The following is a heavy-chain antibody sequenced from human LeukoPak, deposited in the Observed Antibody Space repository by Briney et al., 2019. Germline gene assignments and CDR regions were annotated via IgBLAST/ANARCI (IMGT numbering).Heavy chain of an antibody. CDR3: AAGYYIQGSSFDY. CDR1: GYSFVGYG. CDR2: FNPENGNT. Sequence: ASVKVSCKASGYSFVGYGITWVRQAPGQGLEWMGWFNPENGNTNYAQKVQGRVTMTEDTSTDTAYMELSSLRSEDTAVYYCAAGYYIQGSSFDYWGQGTLVTVSS. V-gene: IGHV1-18*01. D-gene: IGHD3-3*01. J-gene: IGHJ4*02.